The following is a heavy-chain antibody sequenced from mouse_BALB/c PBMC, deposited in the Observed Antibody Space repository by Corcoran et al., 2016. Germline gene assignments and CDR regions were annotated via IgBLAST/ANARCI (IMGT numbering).Heavy chain of an antibody. Sequence: EVQLQQSGPELVKPGASVKISCKASGYTFTDYNMHWVKQSHGKSLEWIGYIYPYNGGTGYNQKFKSKATLTVANSSSTAYMELRSLTSEDSAVYYCARRDHRYDGYAMDYWGQGTSVTVSS. D-gene: IGHD2-14*01. CDR3: ARRDHRYDGYAMDY. V-gene: IGHV1S29*02. J-gene: IGHJ4*01. CDR1: GYTFTDYN. CDR2: IYPYNGGT.